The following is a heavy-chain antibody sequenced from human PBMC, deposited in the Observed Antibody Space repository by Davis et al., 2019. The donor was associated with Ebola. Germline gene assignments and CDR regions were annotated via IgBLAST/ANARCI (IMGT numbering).Heavy chain of an antibody. CDR2: INAGDGNT. CDR1: GYTFSNFA. D-gene: IGHD1-26*01. J-gene: IGHJ6*02. V-gene: IGHV1-3*01. CDR3: ARAVIWGSGTYLGYGLDV. Sequence: ASVKVSCKASGYTFSNFAMHWVRQAPGQSLEWMGWINAGDGNTEYSQNFQGRVTITTDTSASTAYMELSSLTSDDTAVYYCARAVIWGSGTYLGYGLDVWGQGTTVTVFS.